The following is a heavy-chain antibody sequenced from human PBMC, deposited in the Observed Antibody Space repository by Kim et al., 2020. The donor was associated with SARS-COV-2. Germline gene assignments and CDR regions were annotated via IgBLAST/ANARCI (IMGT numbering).Heavy chain of an antibody. CDR1: GFTFSSYS. V-gene: IGHV3-7*01. J-gene: IGHJ3*02. CDR3: ARRKVSSVRGWSDSNDDSGFLLLLFDM. CDR2: IKQDGGAR. Sequence: GGSLRLSCAASGFTFSSYSMSWVRQGPGKGLEWVANIKQDGGARYYVDSVKGRFTISRDNAQNSLHLQMNSLRVEDTGVYYCARRKVSSVRGWSDSNDDSGFLLLLFDMLGQGTMGT. D-gene: IGHD3-22*01.